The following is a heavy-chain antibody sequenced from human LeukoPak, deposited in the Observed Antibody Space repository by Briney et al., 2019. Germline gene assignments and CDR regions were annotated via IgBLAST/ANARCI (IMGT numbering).Heavy chain of an antibody. Sequence: KDGGSLQISCQGSGYHFTSYWIGWVRPVPGKGLEWMGIIYLGDYDTRYSTSFQGQVNISASKSISTAYLQWSSLKASDTAMYYCASPSRGYCSGTSCYRPEWNYWGQGTLVTVSS. J-gene: IGHJ4*02. D-gene: IGHD2-2*02. V-gene: IGHV5-51*01. CDR3: ASPSRGYCSGTSCYRPEWNY. CDR2: IYLGDYDT. CDR1: GYHFTSYW.